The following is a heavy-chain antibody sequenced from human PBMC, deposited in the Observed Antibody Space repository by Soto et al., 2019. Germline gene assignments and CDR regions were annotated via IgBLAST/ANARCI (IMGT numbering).Heavy chain of an antibody. J-gene: IGHJ4*02. CDR3: ARSYSSSSFFPDY. V-gene: IGHV1-2*02. D-gene: IGHD6-6*01. Sequence: ASGKGSCKATGYTFTAYHVHWVRQAPGQGLEWMGCINPNNGGTNYAQKFQGRVTRDTSISTAYLELSSLRSDDTALYYCARSYSSSSFFPDYWGQGTLVTASS. CDR2: INPNNGGT. CDR1: GYTFTAYH.